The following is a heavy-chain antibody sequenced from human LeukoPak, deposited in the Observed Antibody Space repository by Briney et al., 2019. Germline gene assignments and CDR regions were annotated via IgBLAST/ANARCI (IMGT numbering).Heavy chain of an antibody. J-gene: IGHJ5*01. D-gene: IGHD1-1*01. CDR3: ARDPDSGNEWGPFDS. V-gene: IGHV6-1*01. CDR1: GDRVSSNIAS. Sequence: SQTLSLTCAVTGDRVSSNIASWNWIRQSPSGGLEWLGRTYYRSTWSNDYAHSVKGRIIINPDTSKNEFSLQLNSVTPEDTGVYYCARDPDSGNEWGPFDSWGQGTLVTVSS. CDR2: TYYRSTWSN.